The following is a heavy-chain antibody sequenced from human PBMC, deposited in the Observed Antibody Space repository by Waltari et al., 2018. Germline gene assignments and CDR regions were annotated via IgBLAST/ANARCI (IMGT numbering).Heavy chain of an antibody. D-gene: IGHD5-12*01. Sequence: QVQLVESGGGVVQPGRSLRLSCEASGCTFSSYGMQVVRQAPGKGLEWVPVIWYDGSNKYYADSVKGRFTISRDNSKNTLYLQMNSLRAEDTAVYYCARGSTEVVTIDYWGQGTLVTVSS. J-gene: IGHJ4*02. V-gene: IGHV3-33*01. CDR2: IWYDGSNK. CDR3: ARGSTEVVTIDY. CDR1: GCTFSSYG.